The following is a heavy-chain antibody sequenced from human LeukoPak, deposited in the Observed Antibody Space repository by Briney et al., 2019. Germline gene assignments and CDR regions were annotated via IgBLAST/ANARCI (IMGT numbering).Heavy chain of an antibody. J-gene: IGHJ6*02. CDR1: GFTLDDYA. CDR2: ISGDGGST. V-gene: IGHV3-43*02. CDR3: AKDSSSSGYSLGYYGMDV. Sequence: PGGSLRLSCAASGFTLDDYAMHWVRQAPGKGLEWVSLISGDGGSTYYADSVKGRFTISRDNSKNSLYLQMNSLRTEDTALYYCAKDSSSSGYSLGYYGMDVWGQGTTVTVSS. D-gene: IGHD3-22*01.